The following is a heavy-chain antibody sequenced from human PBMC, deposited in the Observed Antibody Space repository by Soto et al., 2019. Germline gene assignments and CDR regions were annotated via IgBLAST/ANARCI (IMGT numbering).Heavy chain of an antibody. Sequence: ASVKVSCKASGYTFTSSATQWLRPAPGQKLEWMGWINAGNGNTKSSQKFQGRVTITRDTSASTAYMELSSLRSEDTAVYYCAGVGQPGDPWGRGTLVTVSS. CDR3: AGVGQPGDP. J-gene: IGHJ5*02. CDR2: INAGNGNT. CDR1: GYTFTSSA. V-gene: IGHV1-3*01.